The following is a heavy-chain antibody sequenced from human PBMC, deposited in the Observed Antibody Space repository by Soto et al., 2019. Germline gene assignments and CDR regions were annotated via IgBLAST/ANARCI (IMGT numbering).Heavy chain of an antibody. V-gene: IGHV1-8*01. Sequence: QVQLVQSGAEVKKPGASVKVSCKASGYAFTSYDINWVRQATGQGLGWMGWMNPNSGNTGYAQKFQCRVTMTRNTSISTAYMQLSSLRSEDTAVYYCAREGGYYYDYYYYGMDVWGQGTTVTVSS. CDR3: AREGGYYYDYYYYGMDV. CDR2: MNPNSGNT. CDR1: GYAFTSYD. J-gene: IGHJ6*02. D-gene: IGHD1-26*01.